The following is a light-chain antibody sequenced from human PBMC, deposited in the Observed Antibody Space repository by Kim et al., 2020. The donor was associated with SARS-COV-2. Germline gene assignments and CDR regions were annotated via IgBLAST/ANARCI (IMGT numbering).Light chain of an antibody. CDR1: NSDVGAHNY. Sequence: GQSITISCTGTNSDVGAHNYVSWYQQDPGKAPKLMIYDVNKRPSGVSSRFSGSKSGNTASLTISGLQAEDEADYYCSSYTTSSTWLFGGGTQLTVL. CDR3: SSYTTSSTWL. V-gene: IGLV2-14*04. J-gene: IGLJ3*02. CDR2: DVN.